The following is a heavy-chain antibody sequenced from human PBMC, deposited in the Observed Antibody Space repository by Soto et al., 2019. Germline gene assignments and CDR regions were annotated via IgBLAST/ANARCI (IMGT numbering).Heavy chain of an antibody. D-gene: IGHD2-8*01. CDR2: INPSGGST. J-gene: IGHJ6*02. CDR3: ARDLPVSPVLMVYANPDYGMDV. V-gene: IGHV1-46*01. CDR1: GYTFTSYY. Sequence: QVQLVQSGAEVKKPGASVKVSCKASGYTFTSYYMHRVRQAPGQGLEWMGIINPSGGSTSYAQKFQGRVTMTRDTSTSTVYMELSSLRSEDTAVYYCARDLPVSPVLMVYANPDYGMDVWGQGTTVTVSS.